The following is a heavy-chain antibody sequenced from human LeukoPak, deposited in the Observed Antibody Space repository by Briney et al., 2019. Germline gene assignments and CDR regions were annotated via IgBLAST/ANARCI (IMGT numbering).Heavy chain of an antibody. CDR2: ISYDGSNK. CDR3: ARDPYYYDSSGYYPTYYYYGMDV. D-gene: IGHD3-22*01. Sequence: GGSLRLSCAASGFTFSNAWMSWVRQAPGKGLEWVAVISYDGSNKYYADSVKGRFTTSRDNSKNTLYLQMNSLRAEDTAVYYCARDPYYYDSSGYYPTYYYYGMDVWGQGTTVTVSS. CDR1: GFTFSNAW. J-gene: IGHJ6*02. V-gene: IGHV3-30*03.